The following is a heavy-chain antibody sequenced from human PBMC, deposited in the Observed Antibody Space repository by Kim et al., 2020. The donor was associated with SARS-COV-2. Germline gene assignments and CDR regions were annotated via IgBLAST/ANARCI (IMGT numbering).Heavy chain of an antibody. CDR2: IKADNGET. J-gene: IGHJ4*02. D-gene: IGHD3-10*01. V-gene: IGHV1-3*01. Sequence: ASVKVSCKASGYTFSDHYIHWVRQAPGQRPEWMGWIKADNGETKYSQNFHDRVTFTTDTSASTVFMELSSLRSEETAVYYCVRVETPGGAYYLYWGQGTL. CDR3: VRVETPGGAYYLY. CDR1: GYTFSDHY.